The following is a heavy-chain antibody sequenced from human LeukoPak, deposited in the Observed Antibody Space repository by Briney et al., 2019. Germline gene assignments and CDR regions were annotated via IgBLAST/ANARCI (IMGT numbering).Heavy chain of an antibody. V-gene: IGHV4-59*01. CDR2: IYHSGST. CDR3: ARVKYNWNHAYYYYYMDV. J-gene: IGHJ6*03. D-gene: IGHD1-20*01. CDR1: GGSISSYY. Sequence: SETLSLTCTVSGGSISSYYWSWIRQPPGKGLEWIGYIYHSGSTNYNPSLKSRVTISVDTSKNQFSLKLSSVTAADTAVYYCARVKYNWNHAYYYYYMDVWGKGTTVTVSS.